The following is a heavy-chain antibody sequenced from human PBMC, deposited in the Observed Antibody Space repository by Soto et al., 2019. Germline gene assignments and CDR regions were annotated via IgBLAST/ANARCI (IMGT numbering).Heavy chain of an antibody. CDR1: GYTLTELS. CDR2: FDPEDGET. V-gene: IGHV1-24*01. CDR3: ATPFPHPIRYYYYGMDV. Sequence: GASVKVSCKVSGYTLTELSMHWVRQAPGKGLEWMGGFDPEDGETIYAQKFQGRVTMTEDTSTDTAYMELSSLRSEDTAVYYCATPFPHPIRYYYYGMDVWGQGTTVTVSS. D-gene: IGHD3-3*02. J-gene: IGHJ6*02.